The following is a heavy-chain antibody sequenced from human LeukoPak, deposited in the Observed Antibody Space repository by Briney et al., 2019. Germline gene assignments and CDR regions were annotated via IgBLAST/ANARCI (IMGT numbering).Heavy chain of an antibody. CDR2: INPSGGST. V-gene: IGHV1-46*01. Sequence: GASVKVSCKASGYTFTSNYIHWVRQAPGQGLEWMGIINPSGGSTSYAQKFQGRVTMTRDTSTSTVYMELSSLRSEDTAVYYCARDKTAYDSSGFEYFQHWGQGTLVTVSS. CDR1: GYTFTSNY. J-gene: IGHJ1*01. CDR3: ARDKTAYDSSGFEYFQH. D-gene: IGHD3-22*01.